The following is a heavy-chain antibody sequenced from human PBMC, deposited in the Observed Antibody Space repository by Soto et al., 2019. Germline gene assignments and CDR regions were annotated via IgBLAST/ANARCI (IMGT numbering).Heavy chain of an antibody. CDR2: ISAYNGNT. J-gene: IGHJ4*02. V-gene: IGHV1-18*01. Sequence: QVQLVQSGAEVKKPGASVKVSCKASGYTFTSYGISWVRQAPGQGLEWMGWISAYNGNTKYAQKIQGRVTRTAATSTSPAYLAPRSLRSDDTAVYSCARDLAVALIDYWGQGPLVTVSP. CDR1: GYTFTSYG. CDR3: ARDLAVALIDY. D-gene: IGHD6-19*01.